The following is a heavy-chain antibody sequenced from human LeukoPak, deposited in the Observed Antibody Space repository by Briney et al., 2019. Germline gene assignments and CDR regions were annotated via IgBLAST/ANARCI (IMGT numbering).Heavy chain of an antibody. J-gene: IGHJ4*02. CDR2: IYPGDSDT. V-gene: IGHV5-51*01. CDR3: AGPATSGPHRPFDY. Sequence: GGSLKISCKGSGYSFTSYWMGWVRQVPGKGLEWMGIIYPGDSDTRYSPSFQGQVSISVDKSISTAYLQWSSLKASDTAMYYCAGPATSGPHRPFDYWGQGTLVTVSS. D-gene: IGHD1-26*01. CDR1: GYSFTSYW.